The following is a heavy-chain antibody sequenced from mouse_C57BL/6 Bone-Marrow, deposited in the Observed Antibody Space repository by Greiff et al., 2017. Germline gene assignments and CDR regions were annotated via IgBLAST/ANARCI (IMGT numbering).Heavy chain of an antibody. CDR3: ASGDYPDYYAMDY. Sequence: QVQLKESGAELVRPGASVKMSCKASGYTFTSYNMHWVKQTPRQGLEWIGAIYPGNGDTSYNQKFKGKATLTVDKSSSTAYMQLSSLTSEDSAVYFCASGDYPDYYAMDYWGQGTSVTVSS. D-gene: IGHD2-4*01. V-gene: IGHV1-12*01. CDR2: IYPGNGDT. J-gene: IGHJ4*01. CDR1: GYTFTSYN.